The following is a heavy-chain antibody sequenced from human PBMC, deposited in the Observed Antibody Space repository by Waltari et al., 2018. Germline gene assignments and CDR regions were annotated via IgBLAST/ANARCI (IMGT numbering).Heavy chain of an antibody. Sequence: QLQLQQSGPGLVKPSESLSLTCAVSGDSVNNNYWWSWVRQPPGRGLEWIGQIHGSGKTNYNPSLESRVTVSMDTSNNQFSLKVTSPTAADTAVYYCARDRGRGLYLDSWGQGTLVTVSP. D-gene: IGHD1-26*01. CDR3: ARDRGRGLYLDS. V-gene: IGHV4-4*02. CDR1: GDSVNNNYW. J-gene: IGHJ4*02. CDR2: IHGSGKT.